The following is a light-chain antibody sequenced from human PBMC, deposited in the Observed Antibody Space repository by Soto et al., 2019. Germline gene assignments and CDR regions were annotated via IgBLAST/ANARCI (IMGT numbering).Light chain of an antibody. Sequence: DIVMTQSPLSLPVTPGEPASISCRSSQSLLHSNGYNYLDWYLQKPGQSPQLLIYLGSNRASGVPDRFSGSVSCTDFTLNTSRVEAEDVGVYYFMQALQTPWTFGQGTKVEIK. CDR1: QSLLHSNGYNY. CDR2: LGS. CDR3: MQALQTPWT. V-gene: IGKV2-28*01. J-gene: IGKJ1*01.